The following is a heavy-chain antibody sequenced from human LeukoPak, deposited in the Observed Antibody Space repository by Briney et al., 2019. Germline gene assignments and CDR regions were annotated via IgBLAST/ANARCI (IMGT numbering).Heavy chain of an antibody. V-gene: IGHV3-53*04. CDR3: ARLYYYDSRDY. D-gene: IGHD3-22*01. J-gene: IGHJ4*02. CDR1: GFTVSSNY. Sequence: PGGSLRLSCAPSGFTVSSNYMSWVRQAPGKGLEWVSVIYSGGSTYYADSVKGRFTISRHNSKNTLYLQMNSLRAEDTAVYYCARLYYYDSRDYWGQGTLVTVSS. CDR2: IYSGGST.